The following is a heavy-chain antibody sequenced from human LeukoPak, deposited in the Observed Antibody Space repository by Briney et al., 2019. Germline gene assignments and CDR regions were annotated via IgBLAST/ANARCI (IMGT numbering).Heavy chain of an antibody. CDR3: AKGSSGYFVDL. V-gene: IGHV3-23*01. Sequence: GGSLRLSCAASGFTFSTYVMSWVRQAPGKGLEWVASITGGGSHTYYTDSVKGRFTISRDNSKNTLFLQMNSLRAEDTALYYCAKGSSGYFVDLWGQGTLVTVSS. CDR1: GFTFSTYV. J-gene: IGHJ5*02. CDR2: ITGGGSHT. D-gene: IGHD3-22*01.